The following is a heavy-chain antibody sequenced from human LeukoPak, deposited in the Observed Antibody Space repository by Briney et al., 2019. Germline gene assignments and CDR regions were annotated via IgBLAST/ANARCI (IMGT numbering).Heavy chain of an antibody. D-gene: IGHD2-15*01. CDR2: IIPILGIA. CDR1: GGTFSSYA. CDR3: ARDRRYCSGGSCRVHYFDY. J-gene: IGHJ4*02. Sequence: SVKVSCKASGGTFSSYAISWVRQAPGQGLEWMGRIIPILGIANYAQKFQGRVTITADKSTSTAYMELSSLRSEDTAVYYCARDRRYCSGGSCRVHYFDYWGQGTLSPSPQ. V-gene: IGHV1-69*04.